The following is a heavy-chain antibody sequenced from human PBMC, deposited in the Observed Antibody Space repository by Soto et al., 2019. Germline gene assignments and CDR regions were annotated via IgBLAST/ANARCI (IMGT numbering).Heavy chain of an antibody. CDR3: VHSGCVGDCLRSYSSHYYYXLAV. V-gene: IGHV2-5*02. CDR1: GFSLNTGGLG. Sequence: SGPTLVNPTQTLTLTCTFSGFSLNTGGLGVGWIRQPPGKALEWLALIYWDGDKRYSPSLQSRLSITKDTSNNQVVLTMTNMEPGDTATFSCVHSGCVGDCLRSYSSHYYYXLAVWGQGNTVTVSS. J-gene: IGHJ6*02. D-gene: IGHD2-21*01. CDR2: IYWDGDK.